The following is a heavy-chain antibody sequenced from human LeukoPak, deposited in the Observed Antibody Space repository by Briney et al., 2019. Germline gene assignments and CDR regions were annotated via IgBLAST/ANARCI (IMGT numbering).Heavy chain of an antibody. CDR1: GGSISSYY. CDR2: IYYSGST. CDR3: GRGAKYDFWSGYYIY. D-gene: IGHD3-3*01. Sequence: PSETLSLTCTVSGGSISSYYWSWIRQPPGKGLEWIGYIYYSGSTNYNPSLKSRVTISVDTSKNQFSLKLSSVTAADTAVYYCGRGAKYDFWSGYYIYWGQGTLVTVSS. V-gene: IGHV4-59*01. J-gene: IGHJ4*02.